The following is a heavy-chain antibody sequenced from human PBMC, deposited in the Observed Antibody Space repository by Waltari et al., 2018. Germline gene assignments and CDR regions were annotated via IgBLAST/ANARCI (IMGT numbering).Heavy chain of an antibody. Sequence: EVQLLESGGGLVQPGGSLTLSCAASGITFSSYTMRRVRQGPGKWLGWVPTMSASGGRSYADSVKGRFTDSRDSTKNTLSLRMNSLGAEETAVDYCARGPAYYSDYWDQGTLVTVSS. V-gene: IGHV3-23*01. CDR3: ARGPAYYSDY. J-gene: IGHJ4*02. CDR1: GITFSSYT. CDR2: MSASGGR.